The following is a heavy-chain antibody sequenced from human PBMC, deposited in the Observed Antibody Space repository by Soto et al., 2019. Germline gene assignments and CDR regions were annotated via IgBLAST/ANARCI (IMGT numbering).Heavy chain of an antibody. Sequence: GGSLRLSCAASGFTFSNYGMHWVRQAPGKGPEWVSSISSGSEYIFYGDSVQGRLTISRDNAKNSVYLQLNNLRAEDTAVYYCAKVSYQSWSIDYWGQGTLVTVSS. CDR1: GFTFSNYG. D-gene: IGHD6-13*01. J-gene: IGHJ4*02. CDR3: AKVSYQSWSIDY. CDR2: ISSGSEYI. V-gene: IGHV3-21*01.